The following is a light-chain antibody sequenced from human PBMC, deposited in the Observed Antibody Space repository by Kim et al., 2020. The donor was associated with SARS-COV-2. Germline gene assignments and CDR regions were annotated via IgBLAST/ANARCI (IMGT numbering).Light chain of an antibody. Sequence: SASVGETVTLTCRPSQSINRCLAWYQQKPGKAPNLLIHRASDLQSGVPSRFSGSGSETDFTLTINSLQPDDFETYHCHQYKSQLTFGQGTKVDIK. J-gene: IGKJ1*01. CDR3: HQYKSQLT. CDR1: QSINRC. V-gene: IGKV1-5*03. CDR2: RAS.